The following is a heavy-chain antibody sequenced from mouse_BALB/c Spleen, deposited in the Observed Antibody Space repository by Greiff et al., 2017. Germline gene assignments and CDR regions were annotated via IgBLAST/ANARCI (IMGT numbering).Heavy chain of an antibody. Sequence: QVQLKESGPGLVAPSQSLSITCTVSGFSLTGYGVNWVRQPPGKGLEWLGMIWGDGSTDYNSALKSRLSISKDNSKSQVFLKMNSLQTDDTARYYWASVYYDYDGFAYWGQGTLVTVSA. D-gene: IGHD2-4*01. J-gene: IGHJ3*01. CDR1: GFSLTGYG. CDR2: IWGDGST. V-gene: IGHV2-6-7*01. CDR3: ASVYYDYDGFAY.